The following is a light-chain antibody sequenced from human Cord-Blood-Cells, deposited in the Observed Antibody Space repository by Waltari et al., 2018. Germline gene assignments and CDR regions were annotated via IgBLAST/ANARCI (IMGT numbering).Light chain of an antibody. CDR1: NIGNKS. CDR3: QVWDSSSDHWV. CDR2: DDS. J-gene: IGLJ3*02. Sequence: SYVLTQPPSVSVAPGKTARITCGGNNIGNKSVHGYQQKPGQAPVLVVYDDSDRRSGIPERFSGSNSGNTATLTISRVEAGDEADYYCQVWDSSSDHWVFGGGTKLTVL. V-gene: IGLV3-21*03.